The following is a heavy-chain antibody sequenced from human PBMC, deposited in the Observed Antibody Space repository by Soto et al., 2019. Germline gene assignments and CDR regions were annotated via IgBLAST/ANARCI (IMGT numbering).Heavy chain of an antibody. D-gene: IGHD6-6*01. CDR3: ARDSSIAARDPRTFDY. J-gene: IGHJ4*02. CDR1: GFTFSSYG. Sequence: VQLLESGGGVVQPGRSLRLSCAASGFTFSSYGMHWVRQAPGKGLEWVAVIWYDGSNKYYADSVKGRFTISRDNSKNTLYLQMNSLRAEDTAVYYCARDSSIAARDPRTFDYWGQGTLVTVSS. V-gene: IGHV3-33*01. CDR2: IWYDGSNK.